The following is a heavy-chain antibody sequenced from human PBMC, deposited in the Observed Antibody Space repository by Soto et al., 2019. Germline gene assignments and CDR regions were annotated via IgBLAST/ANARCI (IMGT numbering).Heavy chain of an antibody. Sequence: GGSMRLSCAASGFTFSSYEMNWVSQAPEKGLEWVSYISSSGSTIYYADSVKVRFTSSRDDAKNAQYLQMNSLSADDTAVYYCARGEQLVLTHYYGMDVWGQGTTVTVSS. CDR1: GFTFSSYE. CDR3: ARGEQLVLTHYYGMDV. J-gene: IGHJ6*02. CDR2: ISSSGSTI. V-gene: IGHV3-48*03. D-gene: IGHD6-6*01.